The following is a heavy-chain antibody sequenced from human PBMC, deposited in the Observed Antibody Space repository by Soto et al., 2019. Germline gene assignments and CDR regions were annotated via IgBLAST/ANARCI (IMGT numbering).Heavy chain of an antibody. J-gene: IGHJ6*02. CDR1: GFTFDDYT. CDR2: ISWDGGST. CDR3: VKAPTLGRYYYYYGMEV. Sequence: GGSLRLSCAASGFTFDDYTMHWVRQAPGKGLEWVSLISWDGGSTYYADSVKGRFTISRDNSKNSLYLQMNSLRTEDTALYYCVKAPTLGRYYYYYGMEVWGQGTTVTVSS. V-gene: IGHV3-43*01. D-gene: IGHD1-26*01.